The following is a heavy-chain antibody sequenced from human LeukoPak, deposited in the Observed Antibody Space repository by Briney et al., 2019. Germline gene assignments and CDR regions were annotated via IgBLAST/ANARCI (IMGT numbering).Heavy chain of an antibody. V-gene: IGHV1-18*01. J-gene: IGHJ4*02. CDR2: ISAYSLNT. CDR3: ARDRAYDILTGYYGAQGEMYYFDY. D-gene: IGHD3-9*01. Sequence: GASVKVSCKASGYTFTSYGISWVRQAPGQGLEWMGWISAYSLNTNYAQNFQGRVTMTTDTSTSTAYMELRSLRSDDTAVFYCARDRAYDILTGYYGAQGEMYYFDYWGQGTLVTVSS. CDR1: GYTFTSYG.